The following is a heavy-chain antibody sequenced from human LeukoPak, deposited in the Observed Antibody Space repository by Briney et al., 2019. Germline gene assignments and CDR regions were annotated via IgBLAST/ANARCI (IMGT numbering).Heavy chain of an antibody. J-gene: IGHJ6*03. CDR2: ISYSGST. D-gene: IGHD4-17*01. CDR3: ARHHPTVTPYYMDV. Sequence: PSETLSLTCTVSGGSISGSSYYWGWIRQPPGKGLEWIGSISYSGSTYYNPSLKSRVTISVDTSKNQFSLKLSSVTAADTAVYYCARHHPTVTPYYMDVWGKGTTVTISS. V-gene: IGHV4-39*01. CDR1: GGSISGSSYY.